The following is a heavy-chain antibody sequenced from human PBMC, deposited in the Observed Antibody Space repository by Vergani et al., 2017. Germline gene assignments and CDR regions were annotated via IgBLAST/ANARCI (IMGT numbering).Heavy chain of an antibody. CDR1: GYTFFNYG. CDR3: ARDGTYYYGSGSFYLFDY. CDR2: IRADTGDT. Sequence: QVQLVQSGPEVKRPGASVKVSCKTSGYTFFNYGVNWIRRAPGQGFEWLGWIRADTGDTKYSERLQDRVTLTTDSSTNTAYMELRSLKSHDTAVYYCARDGTYYYGSGSFYLFDYWGQGTLVTVSS. V-gene: IGHV1-18*04. J-gene: IGHJ4*02. D-gene: IGHD3-10*01.